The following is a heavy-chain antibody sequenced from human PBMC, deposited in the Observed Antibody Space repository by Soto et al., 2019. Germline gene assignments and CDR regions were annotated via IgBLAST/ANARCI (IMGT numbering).Heavy chain of an antibody. Sequence: QVQLQESGPGLVKPSETLSLTCAVSGVSVNSNTYHWTWIRQPPGKGLEWIGQSGNTNDNPSLKSRITISVDTSKNQFSLSLRSVTAADTSVYYCAVYTEWGAGDGYWGQGTLVTVSS. CDR3: AVYTEWGAGDGY. J-gene: IGHJ4*02. V-gene: IGHV4-61*01. CDR1: GVSVNSNTYH. CDR2: QSGNT. D-gene: IGHD7-27*01.